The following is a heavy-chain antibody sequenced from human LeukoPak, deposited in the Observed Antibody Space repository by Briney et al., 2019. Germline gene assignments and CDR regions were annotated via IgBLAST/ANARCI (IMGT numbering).Heavy chain of an antibody. CDR2: IYYSGST. V-gene: IGHV4-59*11. CDR1: SGSISSHY. J-gene: IGHJ4*02. CDR3: ASGSYYFDF. D-gene: IGHD1-26*01. Sequence: SETLSLTCTVSSGSISSHYWSWIRQPPGKGLEWIGYIYYSGSTNYNPSLKSRVTISVVTSKNQFSLKLSSVTAADTAIYYCASGSYYFDFWGQGTLVTVSS.